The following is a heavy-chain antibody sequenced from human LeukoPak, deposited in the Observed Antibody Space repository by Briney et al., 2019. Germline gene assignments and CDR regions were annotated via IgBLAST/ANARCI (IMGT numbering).Heavy chain of an antibody. CDR2: IIPIFGTA. CDR3: ARGPLGDPAHFDY. J-gene: IGHJ4*02. Sequence: ASVKVSCKASGGTFSSYAISWVRQAPGQGLEWTGGIIPIFGTANYAQKFQGRVTITADESTSTAYMELSSLRSEDTAVYYCARGPLGDPAHFDYWGQGTLVTVSS. CDR1: GGTFSSYA. D-gene: IGHD2-21*01. V-gene: IGHV1-69*01.